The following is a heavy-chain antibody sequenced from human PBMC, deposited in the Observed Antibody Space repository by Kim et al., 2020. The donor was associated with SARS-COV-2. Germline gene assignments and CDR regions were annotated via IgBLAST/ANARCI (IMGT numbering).Heavy chain of an antibody. Sequence: SETLSLTCTVSGGSISSSSYYWGWIRQPPGKGLEWIGSIYYSGSTYYNPSLKSRVTISVDTSKNQFSLKLSSVTAADTAVYYCARRSYYYDSSGYVDYWGQGTLVTVSS. J-gene: IGHJ4*02. CDR3: ARRSYYYDSSGYVDY. D-gene: IGHD3-22*01. CDR2: IYYSGST. CDR1: GGSISSSSYY. V-gene: IGHV4-39*01.